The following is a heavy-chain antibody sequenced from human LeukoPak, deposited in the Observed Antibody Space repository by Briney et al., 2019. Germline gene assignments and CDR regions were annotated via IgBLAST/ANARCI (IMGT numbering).Heavy chain of an antibody. V-gene: IGHV1-69*05. CDR2: IIPIFGTT. Sequence: SVKVSCKASGGTISSYAISWVRQAPGQGLEWMGRIIPIFGTTNYAQKFQGRVTITTDESTSTAYMELSSLRFEDTAVYYCTNTRISGDQIGEYFQHWGQGTLVTVSS. CDR1: GGTISSYA. CDR3: TNTRISGDQIGEYFQH. D-gene: IGHD2-15*01. J-gene: IGHJ1*01.